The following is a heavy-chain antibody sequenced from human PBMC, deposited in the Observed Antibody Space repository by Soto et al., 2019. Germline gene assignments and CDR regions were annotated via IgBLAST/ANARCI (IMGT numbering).Heavy chain of an antibody. CDR1: GFSSSNYE. J-gene: IGHJ3*01. V-gene: IGHV3-48*03. CDR2: ISTTGTSP. Sequence: EVQLVESGGGLVQPGGSLRLSCTASGFSSSNYEMNWIRQAPGKGLEWVSHISTTGTSPYYADSVRGRFTVSRDTANNSIYLQMNSLRAEDTALYYCARDGHRGPSDAFAVWGQGTMVTVSS. D-gene: IGHD3-10*01. CDR3: ARDGHRGPSDAFAV.